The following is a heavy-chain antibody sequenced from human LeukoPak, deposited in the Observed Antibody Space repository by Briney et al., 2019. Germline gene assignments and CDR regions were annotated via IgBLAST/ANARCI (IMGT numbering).Heavy chain of an antibody. D-gene: IGHD3-22*01. CDR3: TTDSGPAGYYDSSGSPRGY. CDR2: IKSRADGGTT. J-gene: IGHJ4*02. V-gene: IGHV3-15*01. CDR1: GFSFSNAR. Sequence: GGSLRLSCAVSGFSFSNARMNWVRQAPGKGLEWVGRIKSRADGGTTDYAAPVKGRFTISRDDSKNTLYLQMNSLKTEDTAVYYCTTDSGPAGYYDSSGSPRGYWGQGTLVTVSS.